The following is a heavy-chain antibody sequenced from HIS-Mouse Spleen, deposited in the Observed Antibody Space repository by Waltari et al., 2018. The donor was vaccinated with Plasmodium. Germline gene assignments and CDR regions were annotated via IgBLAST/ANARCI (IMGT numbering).Heavy chain of an antibody. D-gene: IGHD1-7*01. Sequence: QVQLVQSGAEVKKPGAYVTVSSKASGYTFTSFGNSRVRQAPGQGLEWMGWISAYNGNTNYAQKLQGRVTMTTDTSTSTAYMELRSRRSDDTAVYYCARVDNWNFDAFDIWGQGTMVTVSS. CDR3: ARVDNWNFDAFDI. V-gene: IGHV1-18*01. J-gene: IGHJ3*02. CDR1: GYTFTSFG. CDR2: ISAYNGNT.